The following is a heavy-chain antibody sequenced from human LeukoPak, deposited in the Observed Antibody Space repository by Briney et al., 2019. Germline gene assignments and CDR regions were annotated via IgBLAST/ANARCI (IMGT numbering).Heavy chain of an antibody. D-gene: IGHD4-17*01. CDR2: IRSKAYGGTT. CDR3: TRGDYGDYGAFDY. Sequence: GGSLRLSCTASGFTFGDYAMSWVRQAPGKGLEWVGFIRSKAYGGTTEYAASVKARFTISRDDSKSIAYLQMNSLKTEDTAVYYCTRGDYGDYGAFDYWGQGTLVTVSS. V-gene: IGHV3-49*04. J-gene: IGHJ4*02. CDR1: GFTFGDYA.